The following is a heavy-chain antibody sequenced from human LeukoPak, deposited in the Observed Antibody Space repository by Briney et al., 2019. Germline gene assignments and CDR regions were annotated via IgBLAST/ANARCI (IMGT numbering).Heavy chain of an antibody. J-gene: IGHJ6*02. Sequence: GGSLRLSCVASGFTFSSYAISWVRQAPGRGLEWGSGISGSGGSTYYADPGKGRFTISRDNSKNTLYLHVNSLRAEDTAVYYCAKVKAAVTTYYAMDVWGQGTTVTVAS. D-gene: IGHD4-17*01. V-gene: IGHV3-23*01. CDR2: ISGSGGST. CDR3: AKVKAAVTTYYAMDV. CDR1: GFTFSSYA.